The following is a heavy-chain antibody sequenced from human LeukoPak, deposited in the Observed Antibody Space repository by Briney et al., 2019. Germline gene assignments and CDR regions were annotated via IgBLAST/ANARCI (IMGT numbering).Heavy chain of an antibody. Sequence: GTSVKVSCKASGFTFTSSAMQWVRQARGQRLEWIGWIVVGSGNTNYAQKFQGRVTITRNTSISTAYMELSSLRSEDTAVYYCAIALGSSSWNWGLDYWGQGTLVTVSS. CDR3: AIALGSSSWNWGLDY. CDR1: GFTFTSSA. J-gene: IGHJ4*02. D-gene: IGHD6-13*01. V-gene: IGHV1-58*02. CDR2: IVVGSGNT.